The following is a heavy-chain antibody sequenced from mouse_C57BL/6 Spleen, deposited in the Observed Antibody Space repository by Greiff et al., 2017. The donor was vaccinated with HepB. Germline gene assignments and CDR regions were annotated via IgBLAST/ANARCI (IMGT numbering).Heavy chain of an antibody. Sequence: EVKLEESGPGLVKPSQSLSLTCSVTGYSITSGYYWNWIRQFPGNKLEWMGYISYDGSNNYNPSLKNRISITRDTSKNQFFLKLNSVTTEDTATYYWAREGLRTAWFAYWGQGTLVTVAA. V-gene: IGHV3-6*01. D-gene: IGHD2-4*01. CDR3: AREGLRTAWFAY. J-gene: IGHJ3*01. CDR2: ISYDGSN. CDR1: GYSITSGYY.